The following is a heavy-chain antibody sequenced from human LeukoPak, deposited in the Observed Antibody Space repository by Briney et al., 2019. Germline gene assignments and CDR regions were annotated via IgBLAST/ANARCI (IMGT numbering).Heavy chain of an antibody. J-gene: IGHJ4*02. D-gene: IGHD4-17*01. V-gene: IGHV4-59*01. CDR1: GGSISSYY. CDR2: IYYSGST. CDR3: ARAATVTTVVY. Sequence: NASETLSLTCTASGGSISSYYWSWIRQPPGKGLEWIGYIYYSGSTNYNPSLKSRVTISVDTSKNQFSLKLSSVTAADTSVYYCARAATVTTVVYWGQGALVTVSS.